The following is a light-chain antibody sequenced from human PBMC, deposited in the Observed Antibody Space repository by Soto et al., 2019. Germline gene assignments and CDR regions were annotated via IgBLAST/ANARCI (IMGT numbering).Light chain of an antibody. J-gene: IGLJ2*01. Sequence: QSVLTQPPSASGTPGQRVTISCSGSSSNIGSNYVYWYHHLPGTAPKLLIYANNQRPSGVPDRVSGSKSGTLASLAISGLQFEDEAHYYCAAWDDSLSGVVFGGGTKVTVL. CDR2: ANN. CDR1: SSNIGSNY. V-gene: IGLV1-47*01. CDR3: AAWDDSLSGVV.